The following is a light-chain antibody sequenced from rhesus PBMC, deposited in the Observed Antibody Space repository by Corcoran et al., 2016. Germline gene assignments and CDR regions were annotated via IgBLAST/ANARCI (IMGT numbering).Light chain of an antibody. CDR1: QGISSY. CDR2: YAS. CDR3: QQYNSAPLT. Sequence: DIQMTQSPSSLSASVGDTVTITCRASQGISSYVAWYQQQPGKAPKPLFYYASNLESGVPSRFSGKGSGTEFTLTIRSLQPEDFSTYYCQQYNSAPLTFCGGTEVDI. V-gene: IGKV1-37*01. J-gene: IGKJ4*01.